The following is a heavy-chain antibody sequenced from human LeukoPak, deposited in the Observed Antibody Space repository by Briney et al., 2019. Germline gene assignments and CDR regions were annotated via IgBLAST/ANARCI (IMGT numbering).Heavy chain of an antibody. D-gene: IGHD3-9*01. CDR2: ISGYNGNT. CDR1: GYTFTDYS. J-gene: IGHJ4*02. CDR3: ARDPPYYDILTGTLDY. V-gene: IGHV1-18*04. Sequence: GASVKVSCKASGYTFTDYSMHWVRQAPGQGLEWMGWISGYNGNTNYAQKFQGRVTMTTDTSTSTAYMELRSLRSDDTAVYYCARDPPYYDILTGTLDYWGQGTLVTVSS.